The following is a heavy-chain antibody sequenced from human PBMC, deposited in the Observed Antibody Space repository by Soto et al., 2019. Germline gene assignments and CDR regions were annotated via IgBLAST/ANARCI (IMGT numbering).Heavy chain of an antibody. CDR2: IDPSDSYT. Sequence: PGESLKISCKGSGYSFTSYWISWVRQMPGKGLEWMGRIDPSDSYTNYSPSFQGHVTISADKSISTAYLQWSSLKASDTAMYYCARLAPYSGSYYGLHGMDVWGQGTTVTV. J-gene: IGHJ6*02. D-gene: IGHD1-26*01. CDR3: ARLAPYSGSYYGLHGMDV. CDR1: GYSFTSYW. V-gene: IGHV5-10-1*01.